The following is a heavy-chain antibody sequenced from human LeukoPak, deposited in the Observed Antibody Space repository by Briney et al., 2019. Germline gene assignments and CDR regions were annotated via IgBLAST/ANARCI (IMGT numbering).Heavy chain of an antibody. Sequence: SETLSLTCTVSGGSISSSAYYWGWLRQPPGKGREYIGSIYFGSTFYNPSLKSRVTISVDTSKDQFSLNLTSVTAADTALYYCARHPPTNNWFDPWGQGILVTVSS. J-gene: IGHJ5*02. V-gene: IGHV4-39*01. CDR3: ARHPPTNNWFDP. CDR2: IYFGST. CDR1: GGSISSSAYY.